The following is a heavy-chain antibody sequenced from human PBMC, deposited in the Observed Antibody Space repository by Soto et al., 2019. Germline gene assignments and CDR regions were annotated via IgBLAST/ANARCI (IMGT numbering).Heavy chain of an antibody. J-gene: IGHJ4*02. D-gene: IGHD3-16*01. CDR1: GFTFKNFA. CDR3: ARDMRGDFDY. CDR2: IRGGGDLT. Sequence: EVEILASGGGLIQPGGSLGLSCAASGFTFKNFAMSWFRQAPGKGLEWVAAIRGGGDLTYYADSARGRFTTSRDNSKATMSLQMNSMTADDTAVYYCARDMRGDFDYWGQGIPVTVSP. V-gene: IGHV3-23*01.